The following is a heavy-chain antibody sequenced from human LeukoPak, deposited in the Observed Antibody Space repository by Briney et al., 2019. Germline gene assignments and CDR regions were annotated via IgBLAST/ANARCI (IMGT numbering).Heavy chain of an antibody. D-gene: IGHD3-22*01. Sequence: SQTLSLTSTVSGGSITSGGYYWSWIRQPPGKGLEWIGYIYHSGTTYYNPSLKSRVTMSVDRSKNQFSLKLSSVTAADTAVYYCARHPPKYYYDSSGYRGAFDYWGQGTLVTVSS. V-gene: IGHV4-30-2*01. J-gene: IGHJ4*02. CDR2: IYHSGTT. CDR1: GGSITSGGYY. CDR3: ARHPPKYYYDSSGYRGAFDY.